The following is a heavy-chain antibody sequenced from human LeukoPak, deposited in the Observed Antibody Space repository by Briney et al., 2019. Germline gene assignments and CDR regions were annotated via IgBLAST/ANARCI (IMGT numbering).Heavy chain of an antibody. Sequence: GGSLRLSCAASGFTFDDYAMHWVRHAPGKGLEWVSGISWNSGSIGYADSVKGRFTISRDNSKNTLYLQMNSLRAEDTAVYYCARSRPRYSSGWYPLILDYWGQGTLVTVSS. J-gene: IGHJ4*02. D-gene: IGHD6-19*01. CDR1: GFTFDDYA. V-gene: IGHV3-9*01. CDR2: ISWNSGSI. CDR3: ARSRPRYSSGWYPLILDY.